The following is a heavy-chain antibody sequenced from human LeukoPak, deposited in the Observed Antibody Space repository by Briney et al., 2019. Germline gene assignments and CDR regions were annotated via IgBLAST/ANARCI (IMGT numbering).Heavy chain of an antibody. D-gene: IGHD6-13*01. J-gene: IGHJ4*02. Sequence: GGSLRLSCAASGFTFSIYAMSWVRQAPGKGLEWVSAISGSGGTAYYADSVKGRFTISRDNSKNTLYLQMNSLRAEDTAVYYCAKYSSSWYLDYWGQGTLVTVSS. CDR3: AKYSSSWYLDY. CDR2: ISGSGGTA. V-gene: IGHV3-23*01. CDR1: GFTFSIYA.